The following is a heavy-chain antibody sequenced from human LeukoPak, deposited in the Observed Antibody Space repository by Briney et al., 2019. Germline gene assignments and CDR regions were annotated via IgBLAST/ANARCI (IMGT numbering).Heavy chain of an antibody. Sequence: SETLSLTCTVSGGSISSYYWNWIRQPPGKGLEWIGYIYYSGSTNYDPSLKSRVTISVDTSKNQFSLKLSSGTAADTAVYYCARGLVIGHTFDYWGQGNLVTVSS. J-gene: IGHJ4*02. CDR2: IYYSGST. CDR1: GGSISSYY. CDR3: ARGLVIGHTFDY. D-gene: IGHD3-9*01. V-gene: IGHV4-59*01.